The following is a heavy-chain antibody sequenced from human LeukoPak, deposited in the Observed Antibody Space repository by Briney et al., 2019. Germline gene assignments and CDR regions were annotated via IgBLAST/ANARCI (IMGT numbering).Heavy chain of an antibody. CDR1: GFTFRSYS. J-gene: IGHJ6*02. Sequence: GGSLRLSCAASGFTFRSYSMNWVRQAPGKGLEWVSSISSSSSYIFYADSVKGRFTISRDSAKNSLYLQMNSLRAEDTAVYYCAKSYYYGMDVWGQGTTVTVSS. V-gene: IGHV3-21*01. CDR3: AKSYYYGMDV. CDR2: ISSSSSYI.